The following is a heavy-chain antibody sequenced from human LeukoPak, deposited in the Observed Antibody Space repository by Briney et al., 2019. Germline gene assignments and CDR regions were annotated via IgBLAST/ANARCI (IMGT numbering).Heavy chain of an antibody. J-gene: IGHJ4*02. V-gene: IGHV3-21*01. Sequence: GGSLRLSCAASGFTFTNFWMNWVRQAPGKGLEWVSFISSSSSYIYYADSVKGRFTISRDKAKNSLHLQMNSLRAEDTAVYYCARGNDYYDSSGYYYWGQGTLVTVSS. CDR1: GFTFTNFW. CDR3: ARGNDYYDSSGYYY. CDR2: ISSSSSYI. D-gene: IGHD3-22*01.